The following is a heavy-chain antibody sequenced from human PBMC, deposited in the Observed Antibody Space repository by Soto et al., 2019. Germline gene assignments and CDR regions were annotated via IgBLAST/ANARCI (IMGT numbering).Heavy chain of an antibody. J-gene: IGHJ4*02. CDR2: IYYSGST. D-gene: IGHD3-3*01. Sequence: SETLSLTCTVSGGSISSYYWSWIRQPQGKGLEWIGYIYYSGSTNYNPSLKSRVTISVDTSKNQFSLKLSSVTAADTAVYYCARGYDFWSGSPYYFDYWSQGTLVTVSS. V-gene: IGHV4-59*01. CDR1: GGSISSYY. CDR3: ARGYDFWSGSPYYFDY.